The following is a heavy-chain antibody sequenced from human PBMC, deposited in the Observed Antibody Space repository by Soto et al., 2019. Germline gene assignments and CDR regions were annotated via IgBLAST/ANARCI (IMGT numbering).Heavy chain of an antibody. V-gene: IGHV4-31*03. CDR3: ARGIFGVVIRWAYFDY. CDR2: IYYSGST. J-gene: IGHJ4*02. Sequence: PSETLSLTCTVSGGSISSGGYYWSWIRQHPGKGLEWIGYIYYSGSTYYNPSLKSRVTISVDTSKNQFSLKLSSVTAADTAVYYCARGIFGVVIRWAYFDYWGQGTLVTVSS. CDR1: GGSISSGGYY. D-gene: IGHD3-3*01.